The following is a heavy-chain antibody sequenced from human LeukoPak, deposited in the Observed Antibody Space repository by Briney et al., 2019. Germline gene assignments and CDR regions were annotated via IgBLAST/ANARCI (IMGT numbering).Heavy chain of an antibody. CDR2: IRSKANSYAT. CDR3: ARDRGGDGINYYFDY. CDR1: GFTFSGSA. V-gene: IGHV3-73*01. Sequence: PGGSLRLSCAASGFTFSGSAMHWVRQASGKGLEWVGRIRSKANSYATAYAASVKGRFTISRDNSKNTVYLQMNSLRAEDTAVYYCARDRGGDGINYYFDYWGQGTLVTVSS. D-gene: IGHD5-24*01. J-gene: IGHJ4*02.